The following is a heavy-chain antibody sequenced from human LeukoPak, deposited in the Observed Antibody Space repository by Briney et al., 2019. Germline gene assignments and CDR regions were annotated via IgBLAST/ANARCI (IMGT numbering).Heavy chain of an antibody. CDR3: ARDRGDYDTSGSLFVF. CDR1: GFTFSRYW. CDR2: MKQDGSEK. V-gene: IGHV3-7*03. Sequence: GGSLRLSCAASGFTFSRYWMSWVRQVPRKGLEWVANMKQDGSEKYYVDSVKGRFTISRDNAKNLLYLQMNSLRAEDTAVYYCARDRGDYDTSGSLFVFGGQGTLVTVSS. D-gene: IGHD3-22*01. J-gene: IGHJ4*02.